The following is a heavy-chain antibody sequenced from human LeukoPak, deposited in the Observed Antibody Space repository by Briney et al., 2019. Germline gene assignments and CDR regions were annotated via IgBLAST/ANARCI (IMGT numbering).Heavy chain of an antibody. CDR3: ARPSKSHYYYYDMDV. J-gene: IGHJ6*02. Sequence: GESLKISCKGSGYTFTYYWIAWVRQMPGKGLEWMGTIYPGDSDTKYSPSFQGQVTISADKSISTAYLQWSSLKASDIAMYYCARPSKSHYYYYDMDVWGQGTTVTVSS. CDR1: GYTFTYYW. V-gene: IGHV5-51*01. CDR2: IYPGDSDT.